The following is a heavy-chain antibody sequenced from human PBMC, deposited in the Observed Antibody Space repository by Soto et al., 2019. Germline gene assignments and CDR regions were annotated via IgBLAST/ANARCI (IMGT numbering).Heavy chain of an antibody. V-gene: IGHV3-23*01. CDR2: ISGLNDGT. J-gene: IGHJ4*02. CDR3: VKASRGFHDRTGYYYDY. Sequence: EVQLLESGGGLVQPGGSLRLSCAASGFAFSNYAMSWVRQAPGRGLECVSTISGLNDGTKYADSVKGRFTISRDDSKNTLYLQMNSLRAEETAVYYCVKASRGFHDRTGYYYDYWGQGTLGTVSS. D-gene: IGHD3-22*01. CDR1: GFAFSNYA.